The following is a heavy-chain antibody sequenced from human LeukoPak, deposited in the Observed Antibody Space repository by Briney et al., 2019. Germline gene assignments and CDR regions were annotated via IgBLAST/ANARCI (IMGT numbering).Heavy chain of an antibody. D-gene: IGHD6-13*01. Sequence: ASVNVSCKASGYTFTGYYMHWVRQAPGQGLEWMGWINPNSGGTNYAQKFQGRVTMTRDTSINTAYMELSRLRSDDTAVYYCARFPFAPYSNSWYEVDYWGQGTLVTVSS. CDR1: GYTFTGYY. CDR3: ARFPFAPYSNSWYEVDY. V-gene: IGHV1-2*02. CDR2: INPNSGGT. J-gene: IGHJ4*02.